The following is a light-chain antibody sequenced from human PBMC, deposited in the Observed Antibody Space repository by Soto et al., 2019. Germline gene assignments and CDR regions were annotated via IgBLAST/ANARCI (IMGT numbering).Light chain of an antibody. V-gene: IGLV1-44*01. CDR3: STWDNRLNCYV. Sequence: QSVLTQPLSASASPGQRVTISCSGGSSNIGSNTVAWYQHLPGTAPPRLIFTAGQRPSGVPGRFSGSKSGTSASLAISGPQSENWGYLFLSTWDNRLNCYVFGPGTKLTVL. J-gene: IGLJ1*01. CDR2: TAG. CDR1: SSNIGSNT.